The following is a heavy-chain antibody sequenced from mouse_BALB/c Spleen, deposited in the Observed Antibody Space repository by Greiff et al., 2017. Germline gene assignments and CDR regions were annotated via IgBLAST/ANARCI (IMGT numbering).Heavy chain of an antibody. CDR3: ARFGGDYYYAMDY. Sequence: VQLQQSGPSLVKPSQTLSLTCSVTGDSITSGYWNWIRKFPGNKLEYMGYISYSGSTYYNPSLKSRISITRDTSKNQYYLQLNSVTTEDTATYYCARFGGDYYYAMDYWGQGTSVTVSS. CDR1: GDSITSGY. V-gene: IGHV3-8*02. D-gene: IGHD3-3*01. J-gene: IGHJ4*01. CDR2: ISYSGST.